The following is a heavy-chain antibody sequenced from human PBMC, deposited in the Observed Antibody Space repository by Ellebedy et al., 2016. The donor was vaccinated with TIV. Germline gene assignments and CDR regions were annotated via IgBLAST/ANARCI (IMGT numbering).Heavy chain of an antibody. D-gene: IGHD4-17*01. V-gene: IGHV3-7*01. Sequence: PGGSLRLSCAASGFNFRSYWMTWVRQAPGKGLEWVAKIRQEGDEIYYVESVKSRFTISRDNAKNSLFLQMNSLRVEDTAGYYCARRASYGDYAVQVNPWFDPWGQGTLVTVSS. J-gene: IGHJ5*02. CDR2: IRQEGDEI. CDR3: ARRASYGDYAVQVNPWFDP. CDR1: GFNFRSYW.